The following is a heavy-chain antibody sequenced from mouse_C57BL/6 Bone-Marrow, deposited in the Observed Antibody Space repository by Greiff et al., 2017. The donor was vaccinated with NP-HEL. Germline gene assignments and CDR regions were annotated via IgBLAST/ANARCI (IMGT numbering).Heavy chain of an antibody. CDR3: TRHTKGY. Sequence: QVQLKESGAELVRPGASVTLSCKASGYTFTDYEMHWVKQTPVHGLEWIGAIDPETGGTAYNQKFKGKAILTADKSSSTAYMELRSLTSEDSAVYYCTRHTKGYGGQGTTLPVSS. CDR1: GYTFTDYE. V-gene: IGHV1-15*01. CDR2: IDPETGGT. J-gene: IGHJ2*01.